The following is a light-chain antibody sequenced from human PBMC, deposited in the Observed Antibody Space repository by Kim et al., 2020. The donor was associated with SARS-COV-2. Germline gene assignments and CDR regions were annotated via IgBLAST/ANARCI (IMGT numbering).Light chain of an antibody. CDR3: QQYNSDLRT. V-gene: IGKV1-27*01. Sequence: DIQMTQSPSSLSASVGDRVTITCRASQEISNYLAWYQQKPGKVPKLLIYAASTLQSGVPSRFSGSGSGTDFTLTISSLQPEDVATYYCQQYNSDLRTFGQGTKVDIK. J-gene: IGKJ1*01. CDR1: QEISNY. CDR2: AAS.